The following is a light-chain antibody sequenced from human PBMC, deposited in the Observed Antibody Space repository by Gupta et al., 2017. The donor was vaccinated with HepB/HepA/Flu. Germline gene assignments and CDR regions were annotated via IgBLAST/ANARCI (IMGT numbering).Light chain of an antibody. V-gene: IGKV3-11*01. Sequence: EIVLTQSPGTLALSPGERATLSCRASQRISRYLAWYQQKAGQAPRLLISDASNRASGVPGRFSGSGSGTDFTLTISSLEPEDFAIYSCQQRGAWPRTFVQGTKLEIK. CDR1: QRISRY. CDR3: QQRGAWPRT. CDR2: DAS. J-gene: IGKJ2*01.